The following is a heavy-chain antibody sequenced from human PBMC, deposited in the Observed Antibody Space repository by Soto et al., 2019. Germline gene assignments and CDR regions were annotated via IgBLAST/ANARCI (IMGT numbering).Heavy chain of an antibody. V-gene: IGHV3-30-3*01. CDR1: GFTFSSYA. D-gene: IGHD3-22*01. Sequence: QVQLVESGGGVVQPGRSLRLSCAASGFTFSSYAMHWVRQAPGKGLEWVAVISYDGSNKYYADSVKGRFTISRDNSKNTLYLQMNSLRAEDTAVYYCARESLIVVVFDYWGQGTLVTVSS. CDR2: ISYDGSNK. J-gene: IGHJ4*02. CDR3: ARESLIVVVFDY.